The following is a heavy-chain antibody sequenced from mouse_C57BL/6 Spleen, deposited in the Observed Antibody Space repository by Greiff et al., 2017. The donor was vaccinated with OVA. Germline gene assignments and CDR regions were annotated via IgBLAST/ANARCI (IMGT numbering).Heavy chain of an antibody. CDR1: GYTFTSYW. Sequence: QVQLQQPGAELVRPGSSVKLSCKASGYTFTSYWMDWVQQRPGQGLEWIGNIYPSDSETHYNQKFKDKATLTVDKSSSTAYMQLSSLTSEDSAVYYCARSGLDYAMDYWGQGTSVTVSS. CDR3: ARSGLDYAMDY. J-gene: IGHJ4*01. CDR2: IYPSDSET. V-gene: IGHV1-61*01. D-gene: IGHD3-3*01.